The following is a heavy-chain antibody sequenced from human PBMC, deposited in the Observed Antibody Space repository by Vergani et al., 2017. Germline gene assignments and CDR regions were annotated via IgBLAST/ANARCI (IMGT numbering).Heavy chain of an antibody. CDR1: GFTFDDYA. CDR2: ISWDGGST. D-gene: IGHD2-15*01. CDR3: AKGGGYCSGGSCYSFVDY. V-gene: IGHV3-43D*04. J-gene: IGHJ4*02. Sequence: EVQLVESGGVVVQPGGSLRLSCAASGFTFDDYAMHWVRQAPGKGLEWVSLISWDGGSTYYADSVKGRFTISRDNSKNSLYLQMNSLRAEDTALYYCAKGGGYCSGGSCYSFVDYWGQGTLVTVSS.